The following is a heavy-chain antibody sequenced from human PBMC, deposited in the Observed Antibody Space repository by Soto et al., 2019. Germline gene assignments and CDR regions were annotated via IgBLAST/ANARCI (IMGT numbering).Heavy chain of an antibody. D-gene: IGHD2-15*01. V-gene: IGHV3-33*01. CDR1: GFTFSSYG. CDR2: IWYDGSNK. J-gene: IGHJ4*02. Sequence: QVQLVESGGGVVQPGRSLRLSCAASGFTFSSYGMHWVRQAPGKGLEWVAVIWYDGSNKYYADSVKGRFTISRDNSKNPLYLQMNRLRAEDTAVYYCARGLVCSGGSCYYAPVDYWGQGTLVTVSS. CDR3: ARGLVCSGGSCYYAPVDY.